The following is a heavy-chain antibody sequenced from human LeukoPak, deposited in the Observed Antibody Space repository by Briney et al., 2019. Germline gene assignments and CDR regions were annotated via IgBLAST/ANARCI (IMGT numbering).Heavy chain of an antibody. Sequence: GGSLRLSCAASGFTFSSYWMSWARQAPGKGLEWVANIKQDGSEKYYVDSVKGRFTISRDNSKNTLYLQMNSLRAEDTAVYYCAKALGVVLPELYYFDYWGQGTLVTVSS. D-gene: IGHD3-3*01. V-gene: IGHV3-7*01. CDR2: IKQDGSEK. J-gene: IGHJ4*02. CDR1: GFTFSSYW. CDR3: AKALGVVLPELYYFDY.